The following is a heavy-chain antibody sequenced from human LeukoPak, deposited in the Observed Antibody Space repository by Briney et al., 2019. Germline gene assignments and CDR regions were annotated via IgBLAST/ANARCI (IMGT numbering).Heavy chain of an antibody. V-gene: IGHV3-30*02. J-gene: IGHJ4*02. Sequence: PGGSLRLSCTATGFMFSSYGMHWVRQARGKGLEWVAFVRYDGSDKYYADSVKGRFTISRDNSKNTLYLQMNSLRAEDTAVYYCAKSGYYDSTGYYYYFDYWGQGTLVTVSS. CDR1: GFMFSSYG. D-gene: IGHD3-22*01. CDR3: AKSGYYDSTGYYYYFDY. CDR2: VRYDGSDK.